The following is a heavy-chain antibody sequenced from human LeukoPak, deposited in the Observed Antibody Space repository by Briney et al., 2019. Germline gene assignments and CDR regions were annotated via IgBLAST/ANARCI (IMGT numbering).Heavy chain of an antibody. CDR3: ARYLVVAKDTYYFDY. V-gene: IGHV4-61*02. D-gene: IGHD3-22*01. J-gene: IGHJ4*02. CDR2: IYTSGST. Sequence: SETLSLTCTVSGGSISSGSYYWSWLRQPAGKGLEWIGRIYTSGSTNYNPSLKSRVTISVDTSKNQFSLKLSSVTAADTAAYYCARYLVVAKDTYYFDYWGQGTLVTVSS. CDR1: GGSISSGSYY.